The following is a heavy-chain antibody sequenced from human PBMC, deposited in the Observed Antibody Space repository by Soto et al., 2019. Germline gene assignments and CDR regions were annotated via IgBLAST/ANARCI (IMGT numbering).Heavy chain of an antibody. V-gene: IGHV3-30-3*01. Sequence: QTGGSLRLSCAASGFTFSSYAMHWVRQAPGKGLEWVAVISYDGSNKYYADSVKGRFTISRDNSKNTLYLQMNSLRAEDTAVYYCARDQLLMVYARYYYYGMDVWGQGTTVTVSS. CDR1: GFTFSSYA. CDR2: ISYDGSNK. D-gene: IGHD2-8*01. J-gene: IGHJ6*02. CDR3: ARDQLLMVYARYYYYGMDV.